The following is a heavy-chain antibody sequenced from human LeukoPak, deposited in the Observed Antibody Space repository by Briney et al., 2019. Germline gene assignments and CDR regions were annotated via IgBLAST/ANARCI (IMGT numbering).Heavy chain of an antibody. CDR2: ISASGEHK. CDR1: GFTFGVYA. J-gene: IGHJ1*01. Sequence: PGASLRLSCAATGFTFGVYALSWVRQAPGEGLQWVSTISASGEHKYYADSVKGRFVIDKGNSKNSLHLKMNSLRAEDTALYYCAKCESVSGYSAAEHWGQGTQVFVSS. D-gene: IGHD3-22*01. CDR3: AKCESVSGYSAAEH. V-gene: IGHV3-23*01.